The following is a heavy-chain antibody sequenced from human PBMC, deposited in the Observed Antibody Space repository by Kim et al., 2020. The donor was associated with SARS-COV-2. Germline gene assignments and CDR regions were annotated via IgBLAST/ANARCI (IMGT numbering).Heavy chain of an antibody. CDR3: ARDHATSGGWYPEDV. J-gene: IGHJ6*02. Sequence: DTVKGRFTISRDNSKYTLYLQMNSLRAGDTAVYYCARDHATSGGWYPEDVWGQGTTVTVSS. V-gene: IGHV3-30*01. D-gene: IGHD6-19*01.